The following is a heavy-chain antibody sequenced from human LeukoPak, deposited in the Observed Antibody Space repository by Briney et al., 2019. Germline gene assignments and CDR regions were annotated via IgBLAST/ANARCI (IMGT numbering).Heavy chain of an antibody. D-gene: IGHD6-13*01. CDR1: GGSFSGYY. CDR3: ARAKSRGGSSWRNYYYYGMDV. Sequence: SETLSLTCAVYGGSFSGYYWSWIRQPPGKGLEWIGEINHSGSTNYNPSLKSRGTISVDTSKNQFSLKLSSVTAADTAVYYCARAKSRGGSSWRNYYYYGMDVWGQGTTVTVSS. V-gene: IGHV4-34*01. J-gene: IGHJ6*02. CDR2: INHSGST.